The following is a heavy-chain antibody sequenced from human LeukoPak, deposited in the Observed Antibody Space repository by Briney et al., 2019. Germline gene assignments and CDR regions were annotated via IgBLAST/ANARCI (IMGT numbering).Heavy chain of an antibody. V-gene: IGHV4-39*07. Sequence: SETLSLTCTVSGGSISSGSYYWGWIRQPPGKGLEWIGSIYYSGSTHYNPSLKSRVTISVDTSKNQFSLKLSSVTAADTAVYYCAREGSRFLLYNWFDPWGQGTLVTVSS. CDR2: IYYSGST. CDR1: GGSISSGSYY. CDR3: AREGSRFLLYNWFDP. J-gene: IGHJ5*02. D-gene: IGHD3-16*01.